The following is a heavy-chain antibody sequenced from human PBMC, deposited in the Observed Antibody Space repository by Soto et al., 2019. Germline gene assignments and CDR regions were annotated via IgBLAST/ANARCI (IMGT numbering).Heavy chain of an antibody. CDR1: GFTFGSYS. D-gene: IGHD2-2*01. J-gene: IGHJ4*02. CDR2: ISSSSSYI. V-gene: IGHV3-21*01. CDR3: ACSVVPAAIFDY. Sequence: GGSLRLSCAASGFTFGSYSMNWVRQAPGKGLEWVSSISSSSSYIYYAGSVKGRFTISRDNAKNSLYLQMNSLRAEDTAVYYCACSVVPAAIFDYWGQGTLVTVSS.